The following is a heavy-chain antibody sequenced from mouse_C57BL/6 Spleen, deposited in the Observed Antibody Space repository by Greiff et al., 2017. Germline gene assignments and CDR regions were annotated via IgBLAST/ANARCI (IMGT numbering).Heavy chain of an antibody. CDR2: IDPSDSET. J-gene: IGHJ2*01. D-gene: IGHD2-3*01. CDR3: ARWGFYDGDHDY. Sequence: QVQLQQPGAELVRPGSSVKLSCKASGYTFTSYWMHWVKQRPIQGLEWIGNIDPSDSETHYNQKFKDKATLTVDKSSSTAYMQLSSLTSEDSAVYYCARWGFYDGDHDYWGQGTTRTVSS. CDR1: GYTFTSYW. V-gene: IGHV1-52*01.